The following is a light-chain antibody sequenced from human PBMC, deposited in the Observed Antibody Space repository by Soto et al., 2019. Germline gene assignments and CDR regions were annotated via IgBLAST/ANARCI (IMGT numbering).Light chain of an antibody. Sequence: QSALTQPASVSGSPGQSITISCTGTSSDIGSYTYVSWYQQHPGKAPKLMIYEVTSRPSGVSNRFSGSKSGNTASLTISGLQAEDEAHYYCNSYTVRNTFVFGTGTKGHRP. CDR3: NSYTVRNTFV. CDR2: EVT. CDR1: SSDIGSYTY. V-gene: IGLV2-14*01. J-gene: IGLJ1*01.